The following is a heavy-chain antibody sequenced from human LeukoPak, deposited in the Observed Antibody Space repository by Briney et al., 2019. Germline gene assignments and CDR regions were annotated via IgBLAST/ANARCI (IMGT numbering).Heavy chain of an antibody. J-gene: IGHJ3*02. CDR3: AKSNGYGLIDI. D-gene: IGHD3-10*01. CDR2: INHSGSA. CDR1: GGSFSRYY. Sequence: SETLSLTCAVYGGSFSRYYWTWIRQPPGKGLEWIGEINHSGSANYNPSLKSRVTISVDASKSQFSLRLSSVTAADTAVYYCAKSNGYGLIDIWGQGTMVTVSS. V-gene: IGHV4-34*01.